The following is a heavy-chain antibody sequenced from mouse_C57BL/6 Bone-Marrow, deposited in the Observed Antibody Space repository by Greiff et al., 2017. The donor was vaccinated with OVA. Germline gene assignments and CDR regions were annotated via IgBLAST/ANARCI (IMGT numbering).Heavy chain of an antibody. CDR1: GYTFTGYW. Sequence: QVQLQQSGAELMKPGASVKLSCKATGYTFTGYWIEWVKQRPGHGLEWIGEILPGSGSTNYNEKFKGKATFTADTSSNTAYLQLSSRTTEDSAIYYCAREGLIYYGYDGYAMDYWGQGTSVTVSS. D-gene: IGHD2-2*01. J-gene: IGHJ4*01. CDR3: AREGLIYYGYDGYAMDY. V-gene: IGHV1-9*01. CDR2: ILPGSGST.